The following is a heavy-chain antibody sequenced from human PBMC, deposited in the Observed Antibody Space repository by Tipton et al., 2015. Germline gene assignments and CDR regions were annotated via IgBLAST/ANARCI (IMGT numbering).Heavy chain of an antibody. V-gene: IGHV4-34*01. J-gene: IGHJ6*02. CDR1: GGSFSGYT. CDR2: VSHSGRN. D-gene: IGHD3-10*01. Sequence: TLSLTCAVYGGSFSGYTWHWIRQPPGKGLEWIGEVSHSGRNNYNLSLKSRVTISVDKFKNQFSLELNSVTAADTAVYYCARVDILLSQGGMDVWGQGTTVTVSS. CDR3: ARVDILLSQGGMDV.